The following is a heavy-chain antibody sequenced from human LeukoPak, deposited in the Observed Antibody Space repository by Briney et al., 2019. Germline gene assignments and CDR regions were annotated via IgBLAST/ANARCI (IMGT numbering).Heavy chain of an antibody. CDR3: ARGGMSTVTDRYGMDV. CDR2: ITSSSYI. V-gene: IGHV3-21*01. D-gene: IGHD4-4*01. Sequence: GGSLRLSCAASGFTFSSYSMIWVRQGPGKGLEWVSFITSSSYIYYVDSMKGRFTISRDNAKNSLHLQMNSLRAEDTAVYYCARGGMSTVTDRYGMDVWGQGTTVTVSS. J-gene: IGHJ6*02. CDR1: GFTFSSYS.